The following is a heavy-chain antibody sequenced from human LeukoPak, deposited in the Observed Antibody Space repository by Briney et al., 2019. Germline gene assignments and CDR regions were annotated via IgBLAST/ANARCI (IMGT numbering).Heavy chain of an antibody. Sequence: GASVKVSGKASEYTYTGYYMHWVRQAPGQGLEWMGWINPNSGGTNYAQKFQGRVTMTRDTSISTAYMELSRLRSDDTAVYYCARVGTFYYDSSPPYFDYWGQGTLVTVSS. CDR1: EYTYTGYY. V-gene: IGHV1-2*02. CDR2: INPNSGGT. J-gene: IGHJ4*02. CDR3: ARVGTFYYDSSPPYFDY. D-gene: IGHD3-22*01.